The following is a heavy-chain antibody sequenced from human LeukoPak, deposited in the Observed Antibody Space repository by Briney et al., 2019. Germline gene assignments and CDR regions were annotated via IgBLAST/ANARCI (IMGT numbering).Heavy chain of an antibody. CDR1: GFTFSSYA. CDR2: ISYDGSNK. Sequence: GRSLRLSCAASGFTFSSYAMHWVRQAPGKGLEWVAVISYDGSNKYYADSVKGRFTISRDNSKNTLYLQMNSLRAEDTAVYYCARAPTLSPFDPWGQGTLVTVSS. V-gene: IGHV3-30-3*01. J-gene: IGHJ5*02. CDR3: ARAPTLSPFDP.